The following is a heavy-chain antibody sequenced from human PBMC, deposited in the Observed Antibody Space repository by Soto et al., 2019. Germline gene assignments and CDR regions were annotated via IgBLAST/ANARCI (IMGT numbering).Heavy chain of an antibody. D-gene: IGHD3-10*01. J-gene: IGHJ5*02. Sequence: EVQLVESGGGLVQPGGSLRLSCGASGFIFSNFDMHWVRQTTGKGLEWVSGIGFAGDTNYSGSVKGRITSSRENAKNSLFLQMNSLRVGDTAVYYCVRGLPGGFDPWGQGTLVTVSS. CDR3: VRGLPGGFDP. CDR1: GFIFSNFD. CDR2: IGFAGDT. V-gene: IGHV3-13*01.